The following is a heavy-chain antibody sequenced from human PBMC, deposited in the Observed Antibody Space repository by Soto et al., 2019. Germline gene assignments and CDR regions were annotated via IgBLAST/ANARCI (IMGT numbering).Heavy chain of an antibody. V-gene: IGHV3-30*19. CDR3: ARPSTPFWSGYLKVDY. Sequence: QVQLVESGGGVVQPGRSLRLSCAASGFTLSSYGMHWVRQAPGKGLAWVAVISYDGSTEYYADSVKGRFTISRDNSKNTLFLQMNSLRAEDTAVYYCARPSTPFWSGYLKVDYWGQGTLVTVSS. CDR1: GFTLSSYG. CDR2: ISYDGSTE. J-gene: IGHJ4*02. D-gene: IGHD3-3*01.